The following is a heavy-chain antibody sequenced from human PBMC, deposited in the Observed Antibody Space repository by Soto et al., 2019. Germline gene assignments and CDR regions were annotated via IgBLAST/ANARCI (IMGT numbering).Heavy chain of an antibody. CDR2: ISYDGNTQ. CDR1: GFTLSSYS. V-gene: IGHV3-30-3*01. J-gene: IGHJ4*02. Sequence: QVQLVESGGGVVQPGTSLRLSCAAPGFTLSSYSIHWVRQAPGKGLDWVAVISYDGNTQFYGDSVKGRFIVSRDNSRNTLYLQLNNLQAEDTAVYYCAKVSRPSRISTPDFDYWGQGTLVTVSS. CDR3: AKVSRPSRISTPDFDY.